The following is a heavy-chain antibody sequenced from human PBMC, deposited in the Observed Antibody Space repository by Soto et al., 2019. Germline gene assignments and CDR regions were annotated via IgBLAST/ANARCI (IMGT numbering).Heavy chain of an antibody. D-gene: IGHD1-26*01. Sequence: QVQVVQSGAEVKKPGASVKVSCKASGYTFTTYYIHGVRQAPGQGLEWMGVINPSGGSINYAQKLAGRVTMTRDPSTSTVYMELSSLRSEDTAVYYCARDRGRGGSYYIYFYGMDVWGQGTTVTVSS. CDR1: GYTFTTYY. CDR2: INPSGGSI. CDR3: ARDRGRGGSYYIYFYGMDV. V-gene: IGHV1-46*01. J-gene: IGHJ6*02.